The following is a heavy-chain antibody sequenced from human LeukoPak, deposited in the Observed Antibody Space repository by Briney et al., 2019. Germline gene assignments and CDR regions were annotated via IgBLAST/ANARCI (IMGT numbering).Heavy chain of an antibody. CDR3: ARHGLPAAIGEGQGFDP. J-gene: IGHJ5*02. CDR1: GGSISSSSYY. Sequence: PSETLSLTCTVSGGSISSSSYYWGWIRQPPGKGLEWIGSIYYSGSTYYNPSLKSRVTVSVDTSKNQFSLKLSSVTAADTAVYYCARHGLPAAIGEGQGFDPWGQGTLVTVSS. CDR2: IYYSGST. V-gene: IGHV4-39*01. D-gene: IGHD2-2*01.